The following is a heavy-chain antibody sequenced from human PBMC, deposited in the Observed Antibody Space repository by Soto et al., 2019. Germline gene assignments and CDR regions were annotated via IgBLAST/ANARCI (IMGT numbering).Heavy chain of an antibody. CDR3: AVGAEDLTSPSGMDV. V-gene: IGHV3-21*01. CDR1: GFTFSDYT. J-gene: IGHJ6*02. Sequence: GGSLRLSCTASGFTFSDYTMKWVRQAPGKGLEWVSSISRESSYIYYVDSVKGRFTISRDNAKNSVILQMAGLRVDGTGVYFCAVGAEDLTSPSGMDVWGRGTTVTVSS. D-gene: IGHD1-26*01. CDR2: ISRESSYI.